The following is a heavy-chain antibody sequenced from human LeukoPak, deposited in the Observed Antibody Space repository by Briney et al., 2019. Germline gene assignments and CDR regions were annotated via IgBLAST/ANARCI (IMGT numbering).Heavy chain of an antibody. V-gene: IGHV4-61*05. Sequence: PSETLSLTCTVSGGSISLSSYYWGWIRQPPGKALEWIGYIHYSGSTNYNPSLKSRVTISVDTSKNHFSLKLSSVTAADTAVYYCARLISGVGYFDYWGQGTLVTVSS. CDR3: ARLISGVGYFDY. CDR2: IHYSGST. CDR1: GGSISLSSYY. J-gene: IGHJ4*02. D-gene: IGHD3-10*01.